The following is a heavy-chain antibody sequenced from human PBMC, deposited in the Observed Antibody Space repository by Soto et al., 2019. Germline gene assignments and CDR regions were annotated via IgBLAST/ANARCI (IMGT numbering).Heavy chain of an antibody. Sequence: QVQLVESGGGVVQPGRSLRLSCAASGFTFSSYGMHWVRQAPGKGLEWVAVISYDGSNKYYADSVKGRFTISRDNSKNTLYLQMNSLRAGDTAVYYCANGYGIAVAGTFDYWGQGTLVTVSS. CDR2: ISYDGSNK. V-gene: IGHV3-30*18. D-gene: IGHD6-19*01. CDR1: GFTFSSYG. J-gene: IGHJ4*02. CDR3: ANGYGIAVAGTFDY.